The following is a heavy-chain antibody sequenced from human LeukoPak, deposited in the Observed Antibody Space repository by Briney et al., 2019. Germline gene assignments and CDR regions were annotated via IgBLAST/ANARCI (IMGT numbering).Heavy chain of an antibody. Sequence: GGSLRLSCAASGFTFSSSWMHWVCQAPEKGLEWVADIKCDGSEKYYVDSVKGRLTISRDNAKNSLYLQVNSLRAEDTAVYYCAKGEDLYYYDSSGYLVYWGQGTLVTVSS. CDR2: IKCDGSEK. J-gene: IGHJ4*02. D-gene: IGHD3-22*01. CDR3: AKGEDLYYYDSSGYLVY. CDR1: GFTFSSSW. V-gene: IGHV3-52*01.